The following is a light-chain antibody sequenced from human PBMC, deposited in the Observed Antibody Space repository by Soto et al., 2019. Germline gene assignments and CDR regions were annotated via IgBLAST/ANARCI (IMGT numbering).Light chain of an antibody. J-gene: IGKJ4*01. V-gene: IGKV3-20*01. CDR2: DAS. Sequence: EIVLTQSPGTLSLSPGERATLSCRASQSVGNNYLAWYQQKPGQAHRFLIYDASSRATGIPDRFSGSGSGTDFTLTISRLEPEDFAVYYCQQYGSKPLTFGGGTKVEIK. CDR3: QQYGSKPLT. CDR1: QSVGNNY.